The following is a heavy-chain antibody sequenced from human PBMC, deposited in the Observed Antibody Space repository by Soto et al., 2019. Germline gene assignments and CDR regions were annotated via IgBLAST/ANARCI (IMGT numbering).Heavy chain of an antibody. V-gene: IGHV4-34*01. J-gene: IGHJ6*02. D-gene: IGHD6-13*01. Sequence: PSETLSLTCAVYGGSFSGYYWSWIRQPPGKGLEWIGEIYYSGSTNYNPSLKSRVTISVDTSKNQFSLKLSSVTAADTAVYSCASPLIAAAGTAHVMDVLGQGTTVTVSS. CDR1: GGSFSGYY. CDR3: ASPLIAAAGTAHVMDV. CDR2: IYYSGST.